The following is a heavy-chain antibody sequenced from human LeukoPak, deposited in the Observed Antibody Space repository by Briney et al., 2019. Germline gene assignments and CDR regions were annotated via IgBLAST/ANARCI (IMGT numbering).Heavy chain of an antibody. V-gene: IGHV5-51*01. Sequence: GESLKISCKSSGYRFTSYWIGWARQMPGKGLEWMRNTYPGDSDTRYSPSFQGQVTISADKSISTAYLQWSSVKDSDTDMYYCARIRVYYDFWSGYSGPQNWFDCWGEGSVVTVSS. CDR3: ARIRVYYDFWSGYSGPQNWFDC. D-gene: IGHD3-3*01. J-gene: IGHJ5*01. CDR1: GYRFTSYW. CDR2: TYPGDSDT.